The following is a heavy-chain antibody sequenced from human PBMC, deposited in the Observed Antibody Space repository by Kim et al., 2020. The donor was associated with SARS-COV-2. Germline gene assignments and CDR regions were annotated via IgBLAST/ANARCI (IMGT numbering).Heavy chain of an antibody. CDR2: ISSSGSDI. CDR3: ARDSSALVIFGY. D-gene: IGHD3-3*01. CDR1: GFTFSNYS. Sequence: GGSLRLSCAASGFTFSNYSMNWVRQAPGKGLEWVSPISSSGSDIYYADSVKGRFTISRDNAKNALYLQMNSLRAEDTGVYYCARDSSALVIFGYWGAETLLSVS. V-gene: IGHV3-21*01. J-gene: IGHJ4*02.